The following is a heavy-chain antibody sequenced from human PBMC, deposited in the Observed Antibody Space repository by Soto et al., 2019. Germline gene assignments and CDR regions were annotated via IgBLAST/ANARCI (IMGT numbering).Heavy chain of an antibody. CDR2: ISSSSSTI. V-gene: IGHV3-48*02. J-gene: IGHJ4*02. CDR1: GFTFSSYS. Sequence: GGSLRLSCAASGFTFSSYSMNWVRQAPGKGLEWVSYISSSSSTIYYADSVKGRFTISRDNAKNSLYLQMNSLRDEDTAVYYCARDSDDYVWGSYRYLNFDYWGQGTLVTVSS. CDR3: ARDSDDYVWGSYRYLNFDY. D-gene: IGHD3-16*02.